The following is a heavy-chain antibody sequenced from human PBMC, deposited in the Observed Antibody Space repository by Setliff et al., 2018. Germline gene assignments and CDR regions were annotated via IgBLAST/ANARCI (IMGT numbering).Heavy chain of an antibody. Sequence: ASVKVSCKTSGYTFNTFGISWVRRAPGQGLDWMGWISPYNGDTKSAQKFQGRVTMTIDTSTSTAYVEVRSLTSDDTAVYYCAREVLPLVREEAFYIWGQGTMVTVSS. J-gene: IGHJ3*02. D-gene: IGHD2-2*01. CDR2: ISPYNGDT. CDR3: AREVLPLVREEAFYI. V-gene: IGHV1-18*01. CDR1: GYTFNTFG.